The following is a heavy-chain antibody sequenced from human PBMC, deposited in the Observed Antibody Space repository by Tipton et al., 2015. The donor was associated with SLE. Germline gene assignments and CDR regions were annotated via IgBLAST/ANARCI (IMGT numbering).Heavy chain of an antibody. CDR2: ISAYNGNT. CDR3: ARDQSIAAAGTGAFDI. D-gene: IGHD6-13*01. V-gene: IGHV1-18*01. CDR1: GYTFTSYG. Sequence: QSGPEVKKPGASVKVSCKASGYTFTSYGISWVRQAPGQGLEWMGWISAYNGNTNYAQKLQGRVTMTTDTSTSTAYMELRSLRSDDTAVYYCARDQSIAAAGTGAFDIWGQGTMVTVSS. J-gene: IGHJ3*02.